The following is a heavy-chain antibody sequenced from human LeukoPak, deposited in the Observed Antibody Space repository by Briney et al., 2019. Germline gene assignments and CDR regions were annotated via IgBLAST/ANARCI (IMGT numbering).Heavy chain of an antibody. J-gene: IGHJ6*03. CDR1: GGSISSYY. CDR2: IYYSGST. D-gene: IGHD3-9*01. V-gene: IGHV4-59*01. CDR3: ARWKYDIHTPYYYYYYMDV. Sequence: SETLSLTCTVSGGSISSYYWSWIRQPPGKGLEWIGYIYYSGSTNYNPSLKSRVTISVDTSKNQFSLKLSSVTAADTAVYYCARWKYDIHTPYYYYYYMDVWGKGTTVTVSS.